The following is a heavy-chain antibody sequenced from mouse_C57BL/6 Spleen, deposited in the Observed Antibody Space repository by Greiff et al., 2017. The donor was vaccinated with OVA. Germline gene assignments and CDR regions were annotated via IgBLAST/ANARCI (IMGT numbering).Heavy chain of an antibody. CDR2: IDPSDSYT. Sequence: QVQLQQPGAELVMPGASVKLSCKASGYTFTSYWMHWVKQRPGQGLEWIGEIDPSDSYTNYNQKFKGKSTLTVDKSSSTAYMQLSRLTSEDSAIYYCARSQYYDSSQWYFDVWGTGTTVTVSS. CDR1: GYTFTSYW. CDR3: ARSQYYDSSQWYFDV. J-gene: IGHJ1*03. D-gene: IGHD1-1*01. V-gene: IGHV1-69*01.